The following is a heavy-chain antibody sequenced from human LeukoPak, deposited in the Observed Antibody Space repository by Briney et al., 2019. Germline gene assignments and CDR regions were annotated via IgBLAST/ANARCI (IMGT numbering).Heavy chain of an antibody. Sequence: GGSLRLSCAASGFTFTSYEMNWFRQAPGKGLEWLSYISSSGTTKYYADSVKGRFTISRDNAKNSLYLQMNSLRAEDTAVYYCARCSYSSAYYFDYWGQGTLVTVSS. CDR1: GFTFTSYE. CDR3: ARCSYSSAYYFDY. J-gene: IGHJ4*02. D-gene: IGHD6-19*01. CDR2: ISSSGTTK. V-gene: IGHV3-48*03.